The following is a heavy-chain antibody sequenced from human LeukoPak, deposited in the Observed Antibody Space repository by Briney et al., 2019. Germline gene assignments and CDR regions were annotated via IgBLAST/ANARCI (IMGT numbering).Heavy chain of an antibody. D-gene: IGHD4-17*01. V-gene: IGHV4-59*01. J-gene: IGHJ4*02. Sequence: SETLSLTCTVSGGSISIYYWSWIRQPPGKGPEWIGYIYYSGSTNYNPSLKSRVTISVDTSKNQFSLKLSSVTAADTAVYYCARGGVTTTKGFDYWGQGTLVTVSS. CDR1: GGSISIYY. CDR3: ARGGVTTTKGFDY. CDR2: IYYSGST.